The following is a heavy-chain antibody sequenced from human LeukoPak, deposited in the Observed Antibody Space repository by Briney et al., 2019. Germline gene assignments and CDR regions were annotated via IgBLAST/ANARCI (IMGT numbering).Heavy chain of an antibody. D-gene: IGHD6-19*01. V-gene: IGHV1-2*02. CDR2: INPNSGGT. J-gene: IGHJ4*02. CDR1: GYTFTGYY. Sequence: EASVKVSCKASGYTFTGYYMHWVRQAPGQGLEWMGWINPNSGGTNYAQKFQGRVTMTRDTSISTAYMELSRLRSDDTAVYYCARVFAVAGVRYRGILDYWGQGTLVTVSS. CDR3: ARVFAVAGVRYRGILDY.